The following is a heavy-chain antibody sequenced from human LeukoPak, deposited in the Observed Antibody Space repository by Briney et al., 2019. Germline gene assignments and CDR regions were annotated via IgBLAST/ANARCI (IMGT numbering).Heavy chain of an antibody. CDR2: IYHSGST. CDR1: GGSISSGGYY. Sequence: SQTLSLTCTVSGGSISSGGYYWSWIRQPPGKGLEWIGYIYHSGSTYYNPSLKSRVTISVDRSKNQFSLKLSSVTAADTAVYYCARDKAGYSSGWYSSDAFDIWGQGTMVTVSS. CDR3: ARDKAGYSSGWYSSDAFDI. D-gene: IGHD6-19*01. V-gene: IGHV4-30-2*01. J-gene: IGHJ3*02.